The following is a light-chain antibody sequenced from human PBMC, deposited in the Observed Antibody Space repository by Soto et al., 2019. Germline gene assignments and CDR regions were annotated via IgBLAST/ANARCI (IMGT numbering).Light chain of an antibody. J-gene: IGKJ1*01. Sequence: IDLTQSAATLSLSPGERPSISCNASQSVSSYLAWYQQRPGQAPRLLIYDTSNRAAGIPARFSGSGSGTDFTLTISSLVAEDFAVSYCQQRSNWPLIPFGQGTKVDIK. CDR2: DTS. CDR1: QSVSSY. V-gene: IGKV3-11*01. CDR3: QQRSNWPLIP.